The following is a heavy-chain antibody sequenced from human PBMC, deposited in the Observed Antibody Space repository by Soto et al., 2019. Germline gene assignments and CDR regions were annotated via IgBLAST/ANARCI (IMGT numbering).Heavy chain of an antibody. D-gene: IGHD1-26*01. CDR3: ARGEGYSGSRELDY. V-gene: IGHV3-30*04. Sequence: GGSLRLSCAASGFTFSSYAMHWVRQAPGKGLEWVAVISYDGSNKYYADSVKGRFTISRDNSKDTLYLQMNSLRAEDTAVYYCARGEGYSGSRELDYWGQGTLVTVSS. J-gene: IGHJ4*02. CDR1: GFTFSSYA. CDR2: ISYDGSNK.